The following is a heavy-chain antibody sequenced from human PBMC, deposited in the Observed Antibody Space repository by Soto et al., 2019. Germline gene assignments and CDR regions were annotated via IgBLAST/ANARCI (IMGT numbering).Heavy chain of an antibody. D-gene: IGHD6-19*01. CDR1: GVPFSSYV. CDR3: ARGSHSPGIAVAGYYY. J-gene: IGHJ4*02. CDR2: IIPIFGTA. V-gene: IGHV1-69*13. Sequence: SVKVSCKASGVPFSSYVISWVRLAPGQGVEWMGGIIPIFGTANYAQKFQGRVTITADESTSTAYMELSSLTSEDTAVYYCARGSHSPGIAVAGYYYWGQGSLVTVSS.